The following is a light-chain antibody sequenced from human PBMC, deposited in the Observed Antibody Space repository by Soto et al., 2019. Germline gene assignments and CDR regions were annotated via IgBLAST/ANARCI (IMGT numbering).Light chain of an antibody. J-gene: IGLJ2*01. CDR1: SSNIGSNY. Sequence: QSVLTQPPSASGTPGQRVTISCSGSSSNIGSNYVYWYQQLPGTAPKLLIYRSNQRPSGVPDRFSGSKSGTSASLAISGLRSKDEADYYCAAWDDSLSGVVFGGGTKVTVL. V-gene: IGLV1-47*01. CDR3: AAWDDSLSGVV. CDR2: RSN.